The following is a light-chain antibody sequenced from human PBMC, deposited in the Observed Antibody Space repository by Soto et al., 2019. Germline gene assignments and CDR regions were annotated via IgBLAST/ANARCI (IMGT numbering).Light chain of an antibody. V-gene: IGKV3-11*01. CDR1: QSVSSY. CDR3: QQRSSRPPLT. CDR2: DAS. Sequence: IVLTQSPATLSLFPGQRATLSGRFSQSVSSYLAWYHQKPGQAPRLLIYDASNRATGIPARFSGSGSGTDFTLTISSLEPEDFSVYYCQQRSSRPPLTFGGGTKVDIK. J-gene: IGKJ4*01.